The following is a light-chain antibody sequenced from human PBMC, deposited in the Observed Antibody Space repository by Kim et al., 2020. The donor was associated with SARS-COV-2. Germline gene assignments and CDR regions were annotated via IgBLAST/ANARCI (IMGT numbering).Light chain of an antibody. V-gene: IGKV1-5*03. CDR1: QSISSW. Sequence: AAVGDRVTTTCRAGQSISSWLAWYHQKTAKAPKLLIYKASSLESGVPSRFSGSGSGTEFTLSISSLQPDDFATYYCQQYNSYSPRTFGQGTKLEI. CDR2: KAS. CDR3: QQYNSYSPRT. J-gene: IGKJ2*01.